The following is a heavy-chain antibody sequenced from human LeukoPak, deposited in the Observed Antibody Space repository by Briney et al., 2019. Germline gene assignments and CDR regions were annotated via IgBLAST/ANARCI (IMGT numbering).Heavy chain of an antibody. V-gene: IGHV4-39*07. Sequence: SETLSLTCTVSGGSISSYYWSWIRQPPGKWLEWIGSIYYSGSTYYNPSLKSRVTISVDTSKNQFSLKLSSVTAADTAVYYCARGVRTSFDPWGQGTLVTVSS. J-gene: IGHJ5*02. CDR3: ARGVRTSFDP. CDR2: IYYSGST. CDR1: GGSISSYY. D-gene: IGHD2-2*01.